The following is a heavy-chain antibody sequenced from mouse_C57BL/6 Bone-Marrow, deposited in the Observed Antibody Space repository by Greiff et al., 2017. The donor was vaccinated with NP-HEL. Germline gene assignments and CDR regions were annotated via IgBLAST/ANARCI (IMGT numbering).Heavy chain of an antibody. D-gene: IGHD2-3*01. J-gene: IGHJ2*01. Sequence: VQLQQPGAELVRPGSSVKLSCKASGYTFTSYWMDWVKQRPGQGLEWIGNIYPSDSETHYNQKFKDKATLTVDKSSSTAYMQLSSLTSEDSAVYYCARNFGYYEYFDYWGQGTTLTVSS. CDR3: ARNFGYYEYFDY. CDR1: GYTFTSYW. CDR2: IYPSDSET. V-gene: IGHV1-61*01.